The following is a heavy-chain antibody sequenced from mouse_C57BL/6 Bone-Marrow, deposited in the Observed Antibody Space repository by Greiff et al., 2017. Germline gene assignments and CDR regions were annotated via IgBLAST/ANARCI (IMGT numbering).Heavy chain of an antibody. D-gene: IGHD1-1*01. V-gene: IGHV5-4*03. CDR2: ISDGGSYT. J-gene: IGHJ4*01. CDR1: GFTFSSYA. Sequence: EVKVVESGGGLVKPGGSLKLSCAASGFTFSSYAMSWVRQTPEKRLEWVAPISDGGSYTYYPDNVKGRFTLSRDNAKNNLYLQMSHLKSEDTAMYYCARWYYGSSYYAMDYWGQGTSVTVSS. CDR3: ARWYYGSSYYAMDY.